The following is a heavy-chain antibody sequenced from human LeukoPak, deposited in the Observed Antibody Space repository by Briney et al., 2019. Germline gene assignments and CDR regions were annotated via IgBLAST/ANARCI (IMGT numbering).Heavy chain of an antibody. CDR3: ARDGFDSSGYYTADF. CDR1: GFTFSSYW. D-gene: IGHD3-22*01. CDR2: IKQDGSEK. J-gene: IGHJ4*02. V-gene: IGHV3-7*01. Sequence: GGSLRLSCAASGFTFSSYWMSWVRQAPGKGLEWVANIKQDGSEKYYVDSVKGRFTISRDNAKNSLYLQMNSLRAEDMAVYYCARDGFDSSGYYTADFWGQGTLVTVSS.